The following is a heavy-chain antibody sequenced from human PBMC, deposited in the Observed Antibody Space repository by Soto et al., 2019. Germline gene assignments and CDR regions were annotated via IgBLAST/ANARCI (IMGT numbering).Heavy chain of an antibody. CDR3: ASGRRSSSSDYYMDV. CDR1: GGAISSGGYY. CDR2: IYYSGST. V-gene: IGHV4-31*03. D-gene: IGHD6-6*01. Sequence: QVQLQESGPGLVKPSQTLSLTCTVSGGAISSGGYYWSWIRQHPGKGLEWIGYIYYSGSTYYNPSLKSRVTISVDTSKNQFSLKLSSVTAADTAVYYCASGRRSSSSDYYMDVWGKGTTVTVSS. J-gene: IGHJ6*03.